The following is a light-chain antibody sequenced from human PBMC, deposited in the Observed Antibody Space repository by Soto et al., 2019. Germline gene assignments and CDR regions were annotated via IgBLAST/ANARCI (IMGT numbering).Light chain of an antibody. CDR1: QSFSSN. Sequence: EIVMTQSPVTLSVSPGERATLSCRASQSFSSNLAWYQQKPGQAPRLLIYGASTRATGIPARFSGSGSGTEFTLTISSLQSEDLAVYYCQQYDDWPGTFGQGTKVDIK. CDR2: GAS. V-gene: IGKV3-15*01. J-gene: IGKJ1*01. CDR3: QQYDDWPGT.